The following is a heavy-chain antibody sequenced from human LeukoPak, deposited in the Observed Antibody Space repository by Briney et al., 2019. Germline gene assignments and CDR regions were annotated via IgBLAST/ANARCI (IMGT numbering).Heavy chain of an antibody. CDR1: GYTFTTYG. V-gene: IGHV1-18*01. D-gene: IGHD1-26*01. CDR2: INVYNALT. CDR3: ARSSGSYPNDAFHR. Sequence: ASVKVSCKSSGYTFTTYGITWVRQAPGQGLEWMGWINVYNALTKYAQNLTDRVTMTRYTSTSTAYMEVRSLRSNDTAVYYCARSSGSYPNDAFHRWGQGTMVTVSS. J-gene: IGHJ3*02.